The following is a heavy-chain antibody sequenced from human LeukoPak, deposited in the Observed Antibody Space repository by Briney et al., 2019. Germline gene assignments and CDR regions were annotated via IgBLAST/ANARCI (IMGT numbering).Heavy chain of an antibody. CDR2: IYYSGST. CDR3: ARASVEMATMEDDY. CDR1: GGSISSGDYY. Sequence: PSETLSLTCTVSGGSISSGDYYWSWIRQPPGKGLEWIGYIYYSGSTYYNPSLKSRVTIPVDTSKNQFSLKLSSVTAADTAVYYCARASVEMATMEDDYWGQGTLVTVSS. V-gene: IGHV4-30-4*01. J-gene: IGHJ4*02. D-gene: IGHD5-24*01.